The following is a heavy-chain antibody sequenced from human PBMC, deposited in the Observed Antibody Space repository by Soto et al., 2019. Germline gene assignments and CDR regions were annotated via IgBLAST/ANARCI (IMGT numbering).Heavy chain of an antibody. V-gene: IGHV3-30*18. CDR1: GFTFSTYG. Sequence: QVQLVESGGGVVQPGRSLRLSCAASGFTFSTYGMHWVRQAPGKGLEWVAVISYDGSNKYYADSVKGRFTISRDNSKNTLYLPMSSLRAEDTAVYYCAEGFSYSVIDYWGQGTLVTVSS. J-gene: IGHJ4*02. D-gene: IGHD5-18*01. CDR2: ISYDGSNK. CDR3: AEGFSYSVIDY.